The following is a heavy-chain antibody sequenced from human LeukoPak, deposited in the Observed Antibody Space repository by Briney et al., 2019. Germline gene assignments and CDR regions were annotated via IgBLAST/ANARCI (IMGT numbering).Heavy chain of an antibody. CDR3: ARHTYTYAKYYYYMDV. J-gene: IGHJ6*03. Sequence: PSETLSLTCTVSGGSISDTSHSWGWIRQPPGEGLEWIGSIYYSGTTYYNPSLNSRVTISVDTSKNQFSLELSFVTAADTALYYCARHTYTYAKYYYYMDVWGKGTTVTVS. CDR2: IYYSGTT. CDR1: GGSISDTSHS. V-gene: IGHV4-39*01. D-gene: IGHD5-18*01.